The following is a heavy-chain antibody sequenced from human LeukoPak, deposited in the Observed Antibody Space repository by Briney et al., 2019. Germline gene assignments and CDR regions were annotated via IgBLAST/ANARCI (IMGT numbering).Heavy chain of an antibody. V-gene: IGHV3-49*04. CDR2: ISSKGCGGAT. J-gene: IGHJ4*02. CDR1: GFTFGDYA. D-gene: IGHD2-2*01. CDR3: IGDYCSSTSCPIKFDY. Sequence: GGSLRLSCTASGFTFGDYAMSWVRQAPGKGLEWVSFISSKGCGGATEYAASVKGRFTVSRNDYKSIYYLQMNSLKTEDTAVYYCIGDYCSSTSCPIKFDYWGQGTLVTVSS.